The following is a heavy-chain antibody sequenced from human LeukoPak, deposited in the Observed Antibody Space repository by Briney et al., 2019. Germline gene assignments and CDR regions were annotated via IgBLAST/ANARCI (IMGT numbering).Heavy chain of an antibody. D-gene: IGHD2-21*02. J-gene: IGHJ4*02. CDR2: INPSGGST. V-gene: IGHV1-46*01. CDR3: ARVGVLYCGGDCYRFDY. CDR1: GYTFTSYY. Sequence: ASVKVSCKASGYTFTSYYMHWVRQAPGQGLEWMGIINPSGGSTSYAQKFQGRVTMTRDTSTSTVYMELSSLRSEDTAVYYCARVGVLYCGGDCYRFDYWGQGTLVTVSS.